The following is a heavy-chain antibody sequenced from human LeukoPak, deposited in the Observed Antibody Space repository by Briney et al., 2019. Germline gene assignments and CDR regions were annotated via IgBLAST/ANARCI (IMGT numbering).Heavy chain of an antibody. J-gene: IGHJ4*02. Sequence: GGSLRLSCAASEFTFSSYEMNWVRQAPGKGLEWVSYISSSGSTIYYADSVKGRFTISRDNAKNSLYLQMNSLRAEDTAVYYCAREPMGATYFDYWGQGTLVTGSS. V-gene: IGHV3-48*03. D-gene: IGHD1-26*01. CDR2: ISSSGSTI. CDR1: EFTFSSYE. CDR3: AREPMGATYFDY.